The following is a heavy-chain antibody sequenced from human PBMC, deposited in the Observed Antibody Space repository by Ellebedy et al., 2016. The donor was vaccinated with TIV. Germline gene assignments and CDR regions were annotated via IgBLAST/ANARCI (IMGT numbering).Heavy chain of an antibody. CDR2: IKQDGSEK. V-gene: IGHV3-7*03. J-gene: IGHJ4*02. CDR3: ARTNYDILTGHEQFDY. D-gene: IGHD3-9*01. CDR1: GFIFSNYW. Sequence: GESLKISCVASGFIFSNYWMSWVRQAPGKGLEWVANIKQDGSEKYYVDSVKGRFTVSRDNSKNTLYLQMNSLRAEDTAVYYCARTNYDILTGHEQFDYWGQGTLVTVSS.